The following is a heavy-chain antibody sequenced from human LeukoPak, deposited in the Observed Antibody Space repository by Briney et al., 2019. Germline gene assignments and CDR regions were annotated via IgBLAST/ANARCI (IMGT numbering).Heavy chain of an antibody. V-gene: IGHV3-15*01. D-gene: IGHD3-9*01. CDR1: GFTFSNAW. CDR3: TTVERGYDILTGYQRPDY. CDR2: IKSKTDGGTT. Sequence: PGGSLRLSCAASGFTFSNAWMSWVRQAPGKGLEWVGRIKSKTDGGTTDYSAPVKGRFTISRDDSKNTLYLQMNSLKTEDTAVYYCTTVERGYDILTGYQRPDYWGQGTLVTVSS. J-gene: IGHJ4*02.